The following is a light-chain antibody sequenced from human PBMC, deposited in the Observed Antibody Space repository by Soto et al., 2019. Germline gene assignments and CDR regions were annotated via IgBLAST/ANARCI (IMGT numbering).Light chain of an antibody. V-gene: IGLV2-14*01. CDR1: SSDVGTYNY. CDR3: SSYTGSSTLYV. CDR2: EVT. Sequence: QSALTQPASVSGSPGQSITISCTGTSSDVGTYNYVSWYRQHPGKAPKVMIYEVTYRPSGVSNRFSGPKSGNTASLTISGLQAEDEAEYYCSSYTGSSTLYVFGTGTKVTVL. J-gene: IGLJ1*01.